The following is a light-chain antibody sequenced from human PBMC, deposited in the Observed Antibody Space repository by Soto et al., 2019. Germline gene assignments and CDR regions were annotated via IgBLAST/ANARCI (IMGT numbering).Light chain of an antibody. V-gene: IGKV3-20*01. CDR3: QQYGSSPT. CDR2: GAS. J-gene: IGKJ1*01. CDR1: QSVSSSY. Sequence: EIVLTQSPATLSLSPGERATLSCRASQSVSSSYLGWYQQKPGQAPRLLIYGASSRATGIPDRFSGSGSGTDFTLTISRLEPEDSAAYYCQQYGSSPTFGQGTKVEIK.